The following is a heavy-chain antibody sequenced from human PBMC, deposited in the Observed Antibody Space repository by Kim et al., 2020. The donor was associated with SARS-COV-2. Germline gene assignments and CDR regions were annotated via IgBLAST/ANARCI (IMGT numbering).Heavy chain of an antibody. J-gene: IGHJ4*02. D-gene: IGHD3-22*01. CDR3: AREALNDSSLDY. CDR1: GGSISSYY. CDR2: IYYSGST. V-gene: IGHV4-59*13. Sequence: SETLSLTCTVSGGSISSYYWSWIRQPPGKGLEWIGYIYYSGSTNYNPSLKSRVTISVDTSKNQFSLKLSSVTAADTAVYYCAREALNDSSLDYWGQGTLVTVSS.